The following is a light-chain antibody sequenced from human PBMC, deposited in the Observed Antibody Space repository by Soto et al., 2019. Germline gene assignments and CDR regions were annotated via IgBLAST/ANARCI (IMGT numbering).Light chain of an antibody. V-gene: IGKV1-5*01. J-gene: IGKJ1*01. Sequence: IQMTQSPSTLSASVGDTVTITCRASQTISVSLAWYRQNPGKAPNLLIYDASTLQEGVPSRFSGSGSGTEFTLTVTRLQPDDFATYFCQQYDKYSTFGHGTKVDVK. CDR1: QTISVS. CDR3: QQYDKYST. CDR2: DAS.